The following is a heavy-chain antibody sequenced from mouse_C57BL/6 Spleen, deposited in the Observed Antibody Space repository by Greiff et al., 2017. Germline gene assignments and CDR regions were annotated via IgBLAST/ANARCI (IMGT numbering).Heavy chain of an antibody. CDR1: GYTFTSYW. D-gene: IGHD1-1*01. Sequence: QVQLQQPGAELAKPGASVKLSCQASGYTFTSYWMHWVKQRPGQGLEWIGYINPSSGYTKYNQKFKDKATLTADNSSRTANMQLSRLTYEDSAVNYVARGYYGNPFDYWGQGTTLTVSS. CDR3: ARGYYGNPFDY. V-gene: IGHV1-7*01. CDR2: INPSSGYT. J-gene: IGHJ2*01.